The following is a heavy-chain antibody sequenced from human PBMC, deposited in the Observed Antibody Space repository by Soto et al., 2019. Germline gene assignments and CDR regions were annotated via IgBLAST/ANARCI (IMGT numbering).Heavy chain of an antibody. D-gene: IGHD2-8*02. J-gene: IGHJ4*02. V-gene: IGHV4-34*01. CDR3: AGQPSLLGY. CDR1: GGSFSGYY. Sequence: SETLSLTCAVYGGSFSGYYWSWIRQPPGKGLEWIGEINHSGSTNYNPSLKSRVTISVDTSKNQFSLKLSSVTAADTAVYYCAGQPSLLGYWGQGTLVTVSS. CDR2: INHSGST.